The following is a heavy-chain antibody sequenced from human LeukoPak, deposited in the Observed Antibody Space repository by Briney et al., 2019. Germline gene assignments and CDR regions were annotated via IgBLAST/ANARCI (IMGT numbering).Heavy chain of an antibody. CDR1: GLSFSTYG. Sequence: GGSLRLSCVASGLSFSTYGMHWVRQPPGKGLEWVALISHDGSDDYYGDSVKGRFTISRHNSKNTLYLQMNSLRAEDTAVYYCARAAKGYDFEDWGQGTLVTVSS. CDR3: ARAAKGYDFED. CDR2: ISHDGSDD. D-gene: IGHD3-3*01. V-gene: IGHV3-30*03. J-gene: IGHJ4*02.